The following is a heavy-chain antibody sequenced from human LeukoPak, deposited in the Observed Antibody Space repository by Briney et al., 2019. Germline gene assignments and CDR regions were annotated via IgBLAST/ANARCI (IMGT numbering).Heavy chain of an antibody. CDR1: GFIFDTYG. V-gene: IGHV3-30*18. J-gene: IGHJ6*02. Sequence: GTSLRLSCAASGFIFDTYGMLWARQAPGKGLEWVAIIAYDGSNKYHADSVKGRFTISRDNSKNTLYLQMNSLRGEDTAVYYCAKEKAIGTINYGLDVWGQGTTVTVSS. D-gene: IGHD1-1*01. CDR3: AKEKAIGTINYGLDV. CDR2: IAYDGSNK.